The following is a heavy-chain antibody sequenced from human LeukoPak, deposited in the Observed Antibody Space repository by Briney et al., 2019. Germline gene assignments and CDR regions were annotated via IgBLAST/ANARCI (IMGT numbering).Heavy chain of an antibody. Sequence: GGSLRLSCAASGFTFSTYSMNWVRQAPGKGLEWVSYISSSSSNIFYADSVKGRFTISRDNAKNSLYLQMNSLRAEDTAVYYCARDDTVTSHFDFWGQGTLVTVSS. V-gene: IGHV3-48*01. CDR3: ARDDTVTSHFDF. D-gene: IGHD4-11*01. CDR2: ISSSSSNI. CDR1: GFTFSTYS. J-gene: IGHJ4*02.